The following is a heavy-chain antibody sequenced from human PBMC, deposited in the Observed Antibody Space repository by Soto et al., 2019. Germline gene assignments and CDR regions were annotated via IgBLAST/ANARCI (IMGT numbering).Heavy chain of an antibody. V-gene: IGHV3-23*01. CDR2: ISGSGGST. J-gene: IGHJ6*02. CDR3: ANEVVPAHIYFYYYYGMDV. CDR1: GFTFSSYA. Sequence: GVLRLSCAASGFTFSSYAMSWVRQAPGKGLELGSAISGSGGSTYYADSEKGRFTISRDNPKHTLYLQLNSLRAEDPAVYYCANEVVPAHIYFYYYYGMDVWGQGTTVTVSS. D-gene: IGHD2-2*01.